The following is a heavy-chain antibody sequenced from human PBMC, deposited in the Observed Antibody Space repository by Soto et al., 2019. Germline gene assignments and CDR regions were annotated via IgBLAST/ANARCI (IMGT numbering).Heavy chain of an antibody. CDR2: IYPGDSDT. CDR1: GYSFTSYW. V-gene: IGHV5-51*01. Sequence: GESLKISCKGSGYSFTSYWIGWVRQMPGKGLEWMGIIYPGDSDTRYSPSFQGQVTISADKSISTAYLQWSSLKASDTAMYYCARESGQPDYYYGMDVWGQGTTVTVSS. D-gene: IGHD3-10*01. J-gene: IGHJ6*02. CDR3: ARESGQPDYYYGMDV.